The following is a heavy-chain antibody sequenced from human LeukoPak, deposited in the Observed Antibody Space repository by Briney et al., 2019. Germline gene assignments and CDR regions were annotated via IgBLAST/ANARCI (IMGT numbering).Heavy chain of an antibody. V-gene: IGHV3-33*01. CDR3: ARDSYCGGDCYSLTTDDAFDI. CDR1: GFAFSSYG. D-gene: IGHD2-21*02. J-gene: IGHJ3*02. CDR2: IWYDGSNK. Sequence: GGSLRLSCAASGFAFSSYGMHWVRQAPGKGLEWVAVIWYDGSNKYYADSVKGRFTISRDNSKNTLYLQMNSLRAEDTAVYYCARDSYCGGDCYSLTTDDAFDIWGQGTMVTVSS.